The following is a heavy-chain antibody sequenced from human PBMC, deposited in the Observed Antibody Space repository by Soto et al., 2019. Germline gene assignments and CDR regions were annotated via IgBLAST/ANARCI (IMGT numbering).Heavy chain of an antibody. Sequence: QVQLVQSGAEVKKPGSSVKVSCKASGGTFSSYALSWVRQAPGQGLEWMGGIIPIFGTANYAQKFQGRVTITADESTSTAYMELSSLRSEDTAVYYWAREGGYCSGGSCYSGRGPSWFDPWGQGTLVTVSS. V-gene: IGHV1-69*01. CDR3: AREGGYCSGGSCYSGRGPSWFDP. D-gene: IGHD2-15*01. J-gene: IGHJ5*02. CDR2: IIPIFGTA. CDR1: GGTFSSYA.